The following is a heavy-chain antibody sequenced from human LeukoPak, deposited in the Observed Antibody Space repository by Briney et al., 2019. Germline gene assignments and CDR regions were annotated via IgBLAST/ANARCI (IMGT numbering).Heavy chain of an antibody. CDR2: INPNSGGT. Sequence: ASVKVSCKASGYTFTGYYMHWVRQAPGQGLEWMGWINPNSGGTNYAQKFQGRVTMTRDTSISTAYMELSRLRSDDTAVYYCARFPFAPYSNSWYEVDYWGQGTLVTVSS. V-gene: IGHV1-2*02. CDR3: ARFPFAPYSNSWYEVDY. D-gene: IGHD6-13*01. CDR1: GYTFTGYY. J-gene: IGHJ4*02.